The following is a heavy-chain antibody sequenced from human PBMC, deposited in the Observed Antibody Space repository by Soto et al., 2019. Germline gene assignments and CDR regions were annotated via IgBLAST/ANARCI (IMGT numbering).Heavy chain of an antibody. J-gene: IGHJ4*02. CDR1: GGSISYNSYY. CDR2: IFYTGTT. V-gene: IGHV4-39*02. D-gene: IGHD2-2*01. CDR3: ARLVVVVPVAND. Sequence: SETLSLTCSVSGGSISYNSYYWGWIRQPPGKGLGWVGGIFYTGTTYYSPSLKDRVTISVDTSKNSFSLNLTSVTAADTAVYFCARLVVVVPVANDWGQGTLVTV.